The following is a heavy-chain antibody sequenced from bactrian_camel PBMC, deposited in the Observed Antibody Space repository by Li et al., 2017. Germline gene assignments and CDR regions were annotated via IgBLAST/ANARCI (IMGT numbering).Heavy chain of an antibody. CDR2: VDSDGNT. CDR3: KVVGDRWCAINY. V-gene: IGHV3S53*01. CDR1: GYVYPNQC. Sequence: HVQLVESGGGSVQAGGSLRLACVASGYVYPNQCRGWFRRAPGKEREAVAVVDSDGNTRYADSVKGRFTVSKDTSKDILYLQMDNLGPEDTAIYSCKVVGDRWCAINYWGQGTQVTVS. J-gene: IGHJ4*01. D-gene: IGHD2*01.